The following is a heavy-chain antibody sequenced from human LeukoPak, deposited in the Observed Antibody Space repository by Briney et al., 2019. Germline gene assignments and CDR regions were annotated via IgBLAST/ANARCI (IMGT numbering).Heavy chain of an antibody. D-gene: IGHD6-6*01. V-gene: IGHV1-2*02. CDR1: GYTFTDYY. CDR3: ARARWQLVPYFDS. CDR2: INPNSGGT. Sequence: ASVKVSCKASGYTFTDYYMHWVRQAPGQGLEWMGWINPNSGGTNVAKKFQGRVAMTRDTSISTAYMELGSLRSDDTAVYYCARARWQLVPYFDSWGQGTLVTVSS. J-gene: IGHJ4*02.